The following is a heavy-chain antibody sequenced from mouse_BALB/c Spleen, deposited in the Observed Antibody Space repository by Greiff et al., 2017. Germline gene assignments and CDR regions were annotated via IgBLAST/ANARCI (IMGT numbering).Heavy chain of an antibody. CDR3: ARHASSGFFFDY. CDR2: ISSGGSYT. CDR1: GFTFSSYG. J-gene: IGHJ2*01. Sequence: EVHLVESGGDLVKPGGSLKLSCAASGFTFSSYGMSWVRQTPDKRLEWVATISSGGSYTYYPDSVKGRFTISRDNAKNTLYLQMSSLKSEDTAMYYCARHASSGFFFDYWGQGTTLTVSS. V-gene: IGHV5-6*01. D-gene: IGHD3-1*01.